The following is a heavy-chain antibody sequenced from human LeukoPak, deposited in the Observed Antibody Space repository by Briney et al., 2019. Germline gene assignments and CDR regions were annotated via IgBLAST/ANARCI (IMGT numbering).Heavy chain of an antibody. V-gene: IGHV3-30-3*01. D-gene: IGHD6-13*01. CDR2: VSYDGGSK. Sequence: GGSLRLSCAASGFAFSSYAMHWVRQGPGKGLEWVALVSYDGGSKYYADSVKGRITISRDNSKSTLFLQMNSLRAEDTAVYYCARVTAAGTGDDYWGQGALVTVSS. J-gene: IGHJ4*02. CDR3: ARVTAAGTGDDY. CDR1: GFAFSSYA.